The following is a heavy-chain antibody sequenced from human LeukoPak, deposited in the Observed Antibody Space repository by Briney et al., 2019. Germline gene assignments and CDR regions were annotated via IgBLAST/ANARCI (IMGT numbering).Heavy chain of an antibody. CDR1: GFTFSSYA. V-gene: IGHV3-23*01. CDR3: AKFGGGNSYYFDY. CDR2: ISGSGGST. Sequence: GGSLRLSCAASGFTFSSYATSWVRQAPGKGLEWVSAISGSGGSTYYADSVKGRFTISRDNSKNTLYLQMNSLRAEDTAVYYCAKFGGGNSYYFDYWGQGTLVTVSS. J-gene: IGHJ4*02. D-gene: IGHD4-23*01.